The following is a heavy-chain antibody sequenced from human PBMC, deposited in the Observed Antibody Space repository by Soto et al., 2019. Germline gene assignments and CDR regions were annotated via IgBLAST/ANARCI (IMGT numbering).Heavy chain of an antibody. CDR3: ANFHYGSGSPGY. D-gene: IGHD3-10*01. J-gene: IGHJ4*02. CDR2: ISYDGSNK. CDR1: GFTFSSYG. V-gene: IGHV3-30*18. Sequence: QVQLVESGGGVVQPGRSLRLSCAASGFTFSSYGMHWFRQAPGKGLEWVAVISYDGSNKYYADSVKGRFTISRDNSKNTLYLQMNSLRAEDTAVYYCANFHYGSGSPGYWGQGTLVTVSS.